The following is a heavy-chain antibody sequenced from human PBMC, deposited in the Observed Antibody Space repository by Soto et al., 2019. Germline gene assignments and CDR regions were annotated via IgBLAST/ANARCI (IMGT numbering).Heavy chain of an antibody. V-gene: IGHV3-21*01. CDR3: AREETAWPLAYGLDV. CDR2: IGRRSDI. Sequence: GGSLRLSCQASGFSFSTYSMHWVRQAPGKGLEWVSSIGRRSDIYYADGVKGRLTISRDNAKNSVSLQMNSLRGEDTAVYYCAREETAWPLAYGLDVWGQGTTVTVSS. CDR1: GFSFSTYS. J-gene: IGHJ6*02. D-gene: IGHD2-21*02.